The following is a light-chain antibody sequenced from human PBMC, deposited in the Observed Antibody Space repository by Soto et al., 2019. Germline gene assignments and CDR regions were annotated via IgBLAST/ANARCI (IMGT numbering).Light chain of an antibody. CDR2: GAS. CDR3: QQYNNWPPYT. CDR1: QSVSSN. J-gene: IGKJ2*01. V-gene: IGKV3-15*01. Sequence: EIVMTQSPATLSVSPGERATLSCTASQSVSSNLAWYQQKPGQAPRLLIYGASTRATGITARFSGSGSGTEFTLTISSLQSEDFAVYYCQQYNNWPPYTFGPGTKLEIK.